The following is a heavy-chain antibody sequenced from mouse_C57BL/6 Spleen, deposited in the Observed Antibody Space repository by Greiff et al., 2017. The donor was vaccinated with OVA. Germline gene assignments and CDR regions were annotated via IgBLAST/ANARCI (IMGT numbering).Heavy chain of an antibody. CDR3: ARERLGRNY. CDR1: GYTFTSYW. V-gene: IGHV1-50*01. CDR2: IDPSDSYT. D-gene: IGHD4-1*01. J-gene: IGHJ2*01. Sequence: QVQLQQPGAELVKPGASVKLSCKASGYTFTSYWMQWVKQRPGQGLEWIGEIDPSDSYTNYTQKFKGKATLTVDTSSSTAYMQLSSLTSEDSAVYYCARERLGRNYWGQGTTLTVSS.